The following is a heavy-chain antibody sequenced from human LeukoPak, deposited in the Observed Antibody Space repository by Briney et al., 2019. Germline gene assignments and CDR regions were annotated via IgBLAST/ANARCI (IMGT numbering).Heavy chain of an antibody. CDR2: ISSSSSYI. CDR3: AKDGNLGYCSGGSCGDFDY. V-gene: IGHV3-21*01. Sequence: GGSLRLSCAASGFTFSSYSMNWVRQAPGKGLEWVSSISSSSSYIYYADSLKGRFTISRDNSKNTLYLQMNSLRAEDTAVYYCAKDGNLGYCSGGSCGDFDYWGQGTLVTVSS. CDR1: GFTFSSYS. D-gene: IGHD2-15*01. J-gene: IGHJ4*02.